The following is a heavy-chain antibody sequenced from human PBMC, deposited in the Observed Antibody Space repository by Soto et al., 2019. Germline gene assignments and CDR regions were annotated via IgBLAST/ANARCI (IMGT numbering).Heavy chain of an antibody. CDR1: GLTFSKYW. CDR2: IKENGREM. V-gene: IGHV3-7*01. CDR3: VTDSSRGDY. J-gene: IGHJ4*02. Sequence: EVQLVESGGGLAQPGGSLRLSCAASGLTFSKYWMRWVRQAPGKGLEWVANIKENGREMYYVDSVKGRFTISRDNAKNSLYLQMNSLRAEDTAVYYCVTDSSRGDYWRQGTLVTVSS.